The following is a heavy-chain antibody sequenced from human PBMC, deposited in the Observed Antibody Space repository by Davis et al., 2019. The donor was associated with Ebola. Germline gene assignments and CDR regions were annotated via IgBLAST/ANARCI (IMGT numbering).Heavy chain of an antibody. D-gene: IGHD2-8*02. V-gene: IGHV1-18*01. CDR3: ARVGDCTGGLCYRGDYYYYYGMDV. CDR2: ISHYYGNN. Sequence: ASVNVSCKASGYTFTSYGISWVRQAPGKGREWMGWISHYYGNNNYAQKLQVRVTMTTDTSTRTAYMEVRSLRYDDTAVYYCARVGDCTGGLCYRGDYYYYYGMDVWGQGTTVTVSS. CDR1: GYTFTSYG. J-gene: IGHJ6*02.